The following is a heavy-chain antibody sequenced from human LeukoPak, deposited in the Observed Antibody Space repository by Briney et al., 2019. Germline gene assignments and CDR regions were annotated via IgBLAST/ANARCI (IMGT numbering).Heavy chain of an antibody. J-gene: IGHJ4*02. D-gene: IGHD2-21*02. Sequence: ASVKVSCKASAGTFSSYAISWVRQAPGQGLEWMGGIIPIFGTANYAQKFQGRVTITTDESTSTAYMELSSMRSEDTAVYYCAIRLAYCGGDCYSLSYWGQGTLVTVSS. CDR3: AIRLAYCGGDCYSLSY. CDR2: IIPIFGTA. CDR1: AGTFSSYA. V-gene: IGHV1-69*05.